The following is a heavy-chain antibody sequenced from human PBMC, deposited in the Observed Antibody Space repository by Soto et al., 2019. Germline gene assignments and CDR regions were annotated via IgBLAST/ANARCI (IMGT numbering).Heavy chain of an antibody. J-gene: IGHJ5*02. CDR2: INPSGST. CDR1: GYTFTSYY. V-gene: IGHV1-46*01. D-gene: IGHD6-19*01. CDR3: ARESAVAALDP. Sequence: ASVKVSCKASGYTFTSYYMHWVRQAPGQGLEWMGIINPSGSTTYAQKFQGRVTMTRDTSTSTAYMELRSLRSDDTAVYYCARESAVAALDPWGQGTLVTVSS.